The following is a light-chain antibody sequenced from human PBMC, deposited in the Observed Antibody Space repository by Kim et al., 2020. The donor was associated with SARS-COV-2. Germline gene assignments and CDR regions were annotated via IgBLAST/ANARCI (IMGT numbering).Light chain of an antibody. J-gene: IGLJ3*02. V-gene: IGLV4-69*01. CDR2: LNSDGSH. Sequence: QPVLTQSPSASASLGASVKLTCTLSSGHSSYAIAWHQQQPEKGPRYLMKLNSDGSHSKGDGIPDRFSGSSSGAERYLTISSLQSEDEADYYCQTWGTGIWVFGEGTHLTV. CDR1: SGHSSYA. CDR3: QTWGTGIWV.